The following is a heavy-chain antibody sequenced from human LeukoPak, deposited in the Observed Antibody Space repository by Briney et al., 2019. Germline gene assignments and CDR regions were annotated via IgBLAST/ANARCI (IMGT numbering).Heavy chain of an antibody. Sequence: PGGSLRLSCAASEFTFSSYSMNWVRQAPGKGLEWVSSISSSSSYIYYADSVKGRFTISRDNAKNSLYLQMNSLRAEDTAVYYCARALEMATIEYAFDIWGQGTMVTVSS. D-gene: IGHD5-24*01. CDR1: EFTFSSYS. CDR3: ARALEMATIEYAFDI. V-gene: IGHV3-21*01. J-gene: IGHJ3*02. CDR2: ISSSSSYI.